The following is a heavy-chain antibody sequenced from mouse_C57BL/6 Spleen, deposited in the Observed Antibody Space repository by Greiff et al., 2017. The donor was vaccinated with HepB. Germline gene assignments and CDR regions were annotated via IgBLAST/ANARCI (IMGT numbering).Heavy chain of an antibody. Sequence: VHVKQSGAELVKPGASVKLSCTASGFNIKDYYMHWVKQRTEQGLEWIGRIDPEDGETKYAPKFQGKATITADTSSNTAYLQLSSLTSEDTAVYYCAIPFYYGSSYWYFDVWGTGTTVTVSS. V-gene: IGHV14-2*01. CDR2: IDPEDGET. CDR3: AIPFYYGSSYWYFDV. D-gene: IGHD1-1*01. CDR1: GFNIKDYY. J-gene: IGHJ1*03.